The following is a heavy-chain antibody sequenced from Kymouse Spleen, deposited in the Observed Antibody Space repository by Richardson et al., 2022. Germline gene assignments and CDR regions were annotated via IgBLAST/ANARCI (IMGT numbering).Heavy chain of an antibody. CDR3: ARDQIAVAGSYYYYGMDV. CDR2: IKQDGSEK. J-gene: IGHJ6*02. D-gene: IGHD6-19*01. V-gene: IGHV3-7*01. Sequence: EVQLVESGGGLVQPGGSLRLSCAASGFTFSSYWMSWVRQAPGKGLEWVANIKQDGSEKYYVDSVKGRFTISRDNAKNSLYLQMNSLRAEDTAVYYCARDQIAVAGSYYYYGMDVWGQGTTVTVSS. CDR1: GFTFSSYW.